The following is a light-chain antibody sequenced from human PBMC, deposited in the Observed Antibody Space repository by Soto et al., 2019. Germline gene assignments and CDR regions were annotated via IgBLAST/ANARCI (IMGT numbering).Light chain of an antibody. Sequence: QSVLTQPPSVSGAPGQRVTISCTGSSSYIGAGYDVHWYQHLPGTAPKLLIYGNSNRPSGVPDRFSGSKSGTSASLAITGLQAEDEADYYCQSYDSSLSGSVFGGGTKLTVL. J-gene: IGLJ2*01. CDR1: SSYIGAGYD. CDR2: GNS. CDR3: QSYDSSLSGSV. V-gene: IGLV1-40*01.